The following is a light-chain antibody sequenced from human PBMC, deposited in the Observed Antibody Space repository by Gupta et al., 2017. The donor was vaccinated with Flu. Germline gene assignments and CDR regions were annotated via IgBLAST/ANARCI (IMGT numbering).Light chain of an antibody. CDR3: QQSYSTPRT. J-gene: IGKJ1*01. V-gene: IGKV1-39*01. CDR2: AAS. Sequence: IQMTPSPSSLSASVGARGTISCRASQSMSSYLNWYQQKPGKPPKLLIYAASSLQSGVPSRFSGSGSGTDFTLTISSLQPEDVATYYCQQSYSTPRTFGQGTKVEIK. CDR1: QSMSSY.